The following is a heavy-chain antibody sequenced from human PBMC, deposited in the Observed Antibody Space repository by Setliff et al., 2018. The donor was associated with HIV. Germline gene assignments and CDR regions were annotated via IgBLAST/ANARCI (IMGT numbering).Heavy chain of an antibody. Sequence: PSETLSLTCTVSGGSISSHYWSWIRQPPGKGLEWIGEISQSGSTNYNPSLKSRVTISVDKSKNQFSLKLSSVTAADTAVYYCARGPARAVARPGWLDPWGQGTLVTVSS. J-gene: IGHJ5*02. CDR1: GGSISSHY. CDR3: ARGPARAVARPGWLDP. D-gene: IGHD6-19*01. V-gene: IGHV4-59*11. CDR2: ISQSGST.